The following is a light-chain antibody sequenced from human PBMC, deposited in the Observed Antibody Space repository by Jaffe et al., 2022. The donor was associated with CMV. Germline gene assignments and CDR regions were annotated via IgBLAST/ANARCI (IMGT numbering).Light chain of an antibody. J-gene: IGKJ3*01. CDR2: DAS. Sequence: DIQMTQSPSSLSASVGDRVIITCQASQDISNFLNWYQQKPGKAPKLLIYDASSLEAGVPSRFSGSGSGTHFTFTISSLQPEDIATYYCQQFEKLFTFGPGTKVDLK. CDR1: QDISNF. CDR3: QQFEKLFT. V-gene: IGKV1-33*01.